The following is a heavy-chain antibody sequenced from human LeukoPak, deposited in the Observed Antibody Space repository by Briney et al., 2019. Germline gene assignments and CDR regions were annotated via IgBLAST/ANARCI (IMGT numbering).Heavy chain of an antibody. CDR2: INAGNGNT. Sequence: ASVKVSCKASGYTFTSYAMHWVRQAPGQRLEWMGWINAGNGNTKYSQEFQGRVTITRDASASTAYMELSSLRSEDMAVYYCARDRGVGNWFDPWGQGTLVTVSS. J-gene: IGHJ5*02. CDR3: ARDRGVGNWFDP. CDR1: GYTFTSYA. D-gene: IGHD3-10*01. V-gene: IGHV1-3*03.